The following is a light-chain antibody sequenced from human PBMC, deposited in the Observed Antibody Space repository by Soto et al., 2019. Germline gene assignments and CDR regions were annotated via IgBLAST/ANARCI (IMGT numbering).Light chain of an antibody. V-gene: IGLV1-44*01. J-gene: IGLJ3*02. Sequence: QSVLTQPPSASGTPGQRVTISCSGSSSDIGSNSVNWYQQLPGAAPKLLIYTDNQRPSGVPDRFSGSRSGTSASLAISGLQSEDEANYYCAAWDDRLSAWVFGGGTKLTVL. CDR1: SSDIGSNS. CDR2: TDN. CDR3: AAWDDRLSAWV.